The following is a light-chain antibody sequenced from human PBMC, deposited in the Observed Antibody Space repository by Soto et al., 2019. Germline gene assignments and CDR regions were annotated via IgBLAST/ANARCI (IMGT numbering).Light chain of an antibody. J-gene: IGKJ1*01. CDR2: DVS. CDR3: QQFYMGWT. CDR1: QSISRS. Sequence: DIQMTQSPSTLSASVGDRVTITCRASQSISRSLAWYQHQPGKAPKLLIYDVSSLESGVPSRFSGFGSGTEFTLSINNLQPGDFGTYYCQQFYMGWTFGQGTKV. V-gene: IGKV1-5*01.